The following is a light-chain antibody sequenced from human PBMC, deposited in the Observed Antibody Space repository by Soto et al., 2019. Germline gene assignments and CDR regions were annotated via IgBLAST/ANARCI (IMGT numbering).Light chain of an antibody. CDR1: QSVFYSSNNKNY. Sequence: DIVMTQSPDSLAVSLGERATINCKSSQSVFYSSNNKNYLAWYQQKPGQPPKLLIYWASTRESGVTERFSGSGSETDFTLTISSLQAEDVAVYYCQQYYRAPTWTFGQGTKVEIK. J-gene: IGKJ1*01. CDR2: WAS. V-gene: IGKV4-1*01. CDR3: QQYYRAPTWT.